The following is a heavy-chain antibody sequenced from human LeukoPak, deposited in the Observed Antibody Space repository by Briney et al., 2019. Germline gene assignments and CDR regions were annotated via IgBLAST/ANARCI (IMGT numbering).Heavy chain of an antibody. V-gene: IGHV1-8*01. D-gene: IGHD3-3*01. CDR1: GYTFTSYD. CDR3: ARGLYYDLQPSYYYYYGMTS. J-gene: IGHJ6*02. Sequence: ASVKVSCKASGYTFTSYDINWVRQATGQGLEWMGWMNPNSGNTGYAQKFQGRVTMTRNTSISTAYMELSSLRSEDTAVYYCARGLYYDLQPSYYYYYGMTSGAKGPRSPSP. CDR2: MNPNSGNT.